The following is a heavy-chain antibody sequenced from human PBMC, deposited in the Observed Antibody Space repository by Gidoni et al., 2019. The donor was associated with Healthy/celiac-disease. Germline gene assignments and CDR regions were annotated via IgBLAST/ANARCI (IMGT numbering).Heavy chain of an antibody. CDR3: ARVGAVAGLYY. V-gene: IGHV3-66*02. CDR2: IYSGGST. J-gene: IGHJ4*02. CDR1: GFTVSSNY. Sequence: EVQLVESGGGLVQPGGSLRLACAAPGFTVSSNYMSWVRQAPGKGLEWVSVIYSGGSTYYADSVKGRFTISRDNSKNTLYLQMNSLRAEDTAVYYCARVGAVAGLYYWGQGTLVTVSS. D-gene: IGHD6-19*01.